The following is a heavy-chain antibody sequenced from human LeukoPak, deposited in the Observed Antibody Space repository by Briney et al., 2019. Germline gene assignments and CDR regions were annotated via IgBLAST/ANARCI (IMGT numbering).Heavy chain of an antibody. Sequence: PGGSLRLSCAASGFTFSNAWMSWVRQAPGKGLEWVSVIYSGGSTYYAGSVKGRFTISRDNSKNTLYLQMNSLRAEDTAVYYCARDSPRTGRYFDWLLFDYWGQGTLVTVSS. CDR3: ARDSPRTGRYFDWLLFDY. D-gene: IGHD3-9*01. CDR2: IYSGGST. V-gene: IGHV3-66*01. J-gene: IGHJ4*02. CDR1: GFTFSNAW.